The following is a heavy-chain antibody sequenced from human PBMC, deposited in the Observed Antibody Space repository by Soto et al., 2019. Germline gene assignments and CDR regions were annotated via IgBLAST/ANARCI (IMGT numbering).Heavy chain of an antibody. J-gene: IGHJ5*02. Sequence: SGPTLVNPTQTLTLTCTFSGFSLSTSGMCVSWIRQPPGKALERLALIDWDDDKYYSTSLKTRLTISKDTSKSQVVLTMTNMDPVDTATYYCARTFHLDYLAWFDPWGQGVLVTVSS. CDR3: ARTFHLDYLAWFDP. CDR1: GFSLSTSGMC. CDR2: IDWDDDK. V-gene: IGHV2-70*01. D-gene: IGHD4-17*01.